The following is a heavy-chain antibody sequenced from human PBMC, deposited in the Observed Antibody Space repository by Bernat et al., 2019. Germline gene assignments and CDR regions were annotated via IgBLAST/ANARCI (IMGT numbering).Heavy chain of an antibody. CDR2: INHSGST. Sequence: QVQLQQWGAGLLKPSETLSLTCAVYGGSFSGYYWSWIRQPPGKGLEWIGEINHSGSTNYNPSLKSRVTISVDTSKNQFSLKLSSVTAADTAVYYCARVGYSGYDSDYWGQGTLVTVSS. CDR1: GGSFSGYY. D-gene: IGHD5-12*01. CDR3: ARVGYSGYDSDY. V-gene: IGHV4-34*01. J-gene: IGHJ4*02.